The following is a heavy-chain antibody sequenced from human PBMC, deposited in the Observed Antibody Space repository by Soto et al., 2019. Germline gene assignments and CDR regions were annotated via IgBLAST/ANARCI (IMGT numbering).Heavy chain of an antibody. Sequence: EVQLVQSGGGLVEPGGSLRLSCAASGFAFSNAGMNWVRQRPGKGLEWVGRIKSKADDESADYSAPVKGRFTISRDDSRNTLYLQMNSLKSEDTGVYYCTPRITVFSVKNYWGQGTLVTVSS. CDR1: GFAFSNAG. V-gene: IGHV3-15*07. J-gene: IGHJ4*02. CDR2: IKSKADDESA. D-gene: IGHD3-10*01. CDR3: TPRITVFSVKNY.